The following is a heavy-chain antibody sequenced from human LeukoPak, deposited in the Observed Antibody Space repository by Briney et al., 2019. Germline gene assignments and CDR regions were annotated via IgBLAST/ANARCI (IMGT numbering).Heavy chain of an antibody. J-gene: IGHJ3*02. CDR2: VYARGAT. D-gene: IGHD3-22*01. CDR3: ARYVDPYDISPHSLDM. V-gene: IGHV4-61*02. Sequence: PSETLSLTCTVSGGSINTNTYFGNWIRQPGGRRLEWIGRVYARGATDYNPSRRSRLSMSIHPSRNQLSLTLSSVPAADTAVYYCARYVDPYDISPHSLDMWGQGTVVTVSS. CDR1: GGSINTNTYF.